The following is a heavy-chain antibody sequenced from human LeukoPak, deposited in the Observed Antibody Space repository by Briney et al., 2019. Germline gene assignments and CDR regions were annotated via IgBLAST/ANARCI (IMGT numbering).Heavy chain of an antibody. Sequence: GSSVKVSRKAPGGTFSSFAISWVRQAPGQGLEWMGGIIPIFGTANYAQKFQGRVTITTDESTGTAYMELSSLRSEDTAVYYCGYSYGYRRYYYYYYMDVWGKGTTVTVSS. CDR3: GYSYGYRRYYYYYYMDV. CDR2: IIPIFGTA. CDR1: GGTFSSFA. J-gene: IGHJ6*03. V-gene: IGHV1-69*05. D-gene: IGHD5-18*01.